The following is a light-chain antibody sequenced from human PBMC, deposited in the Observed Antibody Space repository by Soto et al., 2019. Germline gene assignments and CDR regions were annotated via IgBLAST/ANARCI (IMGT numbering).Light chain of an antibody. CDR2: DAS. CDR1: QSVSSY. J-gene: IGKJ5*01. CDR3: QQRSNLIT. V-gene: IGKV3-11*01. Sequence: EIVLTHSPATLSLSPGEGATLSFRASQSVSSYLAWYQQKPGQAPRLLIYDASNRATGIPARFSGSGSGTDFTLTTSSLEPEDFAVYYCQQRSNLITFGQGTRLEIK.